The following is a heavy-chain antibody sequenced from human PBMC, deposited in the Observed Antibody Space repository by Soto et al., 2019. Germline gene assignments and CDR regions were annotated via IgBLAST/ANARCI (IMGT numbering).Heavy chain of an antibody. V-gene: IGHV3-48*02. J-gene: IGHJ2*01. Sequence: LRLSCAASGFMFRSYSMNWVRQAPGKRLEWVSYLSSSSITIYYADSVRGRFTISRDNAKNSLYLQMNGLRDEDTGVYYCARDRLAASGHWYFDLWGRGTLVTVSS. CDR2: LSSSSITI. CDR3: ARDRLAASGHWYFDL. D-gene: IGHD6-13*01. CDR1: GFMFRSYS.